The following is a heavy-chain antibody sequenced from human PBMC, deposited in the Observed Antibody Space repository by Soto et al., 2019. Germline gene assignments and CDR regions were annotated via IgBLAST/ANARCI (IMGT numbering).Heavy chain of an antibody. Sequence: ASVKVSCKASGYTFTSYYMHWARQAPGQGLEWMGWISAYNGNTNYAQKLQGRVTMTTDTSTSTASMELRSLRSDDTAVYYCARGDSSGWYFYVYWGQGTLVTVSS. D-gene: IGHD6-19*01. CDR3: ARGDSSGWYFYVY. V-gene: IGHV1-18*04. J-gene: IGHJ4*02. CDR1: GYTFTSYY. CDR2: ISAYNGNT.